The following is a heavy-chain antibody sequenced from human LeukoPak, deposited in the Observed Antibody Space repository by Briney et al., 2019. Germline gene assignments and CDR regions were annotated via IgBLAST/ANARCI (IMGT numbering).Heavy chain of an antibody. CDR3: AREGLWFGGERNWFDP. CDR1: GFTFSSYE. Sequence: PGGSLRLSCAASGFTFSSYEMNWVRQAPGKGLEWVSYISSSGSTIYYADSVKGRFTISRDNAKNSLYLQMNSLRAEDTAVYYCAREGLWFGGERNWFDPWGQGTLVAVSS. D-gene: IGHD3-10*01. J-gene: IGHJ5*02. V-gene: IGHV3-48*03. CDR2: ISSSGSTI.